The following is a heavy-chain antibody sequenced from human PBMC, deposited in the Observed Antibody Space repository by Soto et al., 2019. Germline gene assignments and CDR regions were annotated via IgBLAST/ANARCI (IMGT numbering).Heavy chain of an antibody. V-gene: IGHV3-23*01. D-gene: IGHD6-13*01. CDR1: GFTFSSYA. J-gene: IGHJ4*02. CDR2: ISGSGGST. CDR3: AKGQQLVPTIPDY. Sequence: EVQLLESGGGLVQPGGSLRLSCAASGFTFSSYAMSWVRQAPGKGLEWVSGISGSGGSTYYADSVKGRFTISRDNSKNTLYLQMNSLRAEDTAVYYCAKGQQLVPTIPDYWGQGTLVTVSS.